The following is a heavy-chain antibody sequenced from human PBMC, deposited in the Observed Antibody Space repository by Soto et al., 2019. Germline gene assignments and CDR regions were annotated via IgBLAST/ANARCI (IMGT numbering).Heavy chain of an antibody. Sequence: SSVKVSCKASGYPFTSYGISWVRQAPGQGLEWMGWISAYNGNTNYAQKLQGRVTMTTDTSTSTAYMELRSLRSDDTAVYYCAREDGSGWSFDYCGQGTLVTVSS. D-gene: IGHD6-19*01. CDR3: AREDGSGWSFDY. J-gene: IGHJ4*02. CDR2: ISAYNGNT. CDR1: GYPFTSYG. V-gene: IGHV1-18*01.